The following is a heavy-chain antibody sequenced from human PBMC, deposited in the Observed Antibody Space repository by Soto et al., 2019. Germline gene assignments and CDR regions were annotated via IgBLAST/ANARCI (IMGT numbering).Heavy chain of an antibody. V-gene: IGHV1-69*06. Sequence: QVQLVQSGAEVKKPGSSVKVSCKASGGTFSSYAISWVRQAPXQGXXXXXXIIPIFGTANYAQKFQGRVKITADKSTSTAYMELSSLRSEDTAVYYCARGTPRGYSGYDHDAFDIRGQGTMVTVSS. CDR3: ARGTPRGYSGYDHDAFDI. CDR1: GGTFSSYA. CDR2: IIPIFGTA. D-gene: IGHD5-12*01. J-gene: IGHJ3*02.